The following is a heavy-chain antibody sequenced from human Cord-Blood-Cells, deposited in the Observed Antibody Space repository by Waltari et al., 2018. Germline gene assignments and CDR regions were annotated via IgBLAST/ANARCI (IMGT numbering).Heavy chain of an antibody. CDR2: INHSGST. J-gene: IGHJ3*02. CDR1: GGSFSGYY. V-gene: IGHV4-34*01. D-gene: IGHD7-27*01. CDR3: ARGTPANWGLLRAFDI. Sequence: QVQLQQWGAGLLKHSETLSLTCAVSGGSFSGYYWSWIRPPPGKGLEWIGEINHSGSTNYNPSLKSRVTISVDTSKNQFSLKLSSVTAADTAVYYCARGTPANWGLLRAFDIWGQGTMVTVSS.